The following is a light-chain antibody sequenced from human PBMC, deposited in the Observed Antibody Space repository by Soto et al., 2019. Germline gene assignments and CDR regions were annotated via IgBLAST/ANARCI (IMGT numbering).Light chain of an antibody. CDR3: QQVNSYPIT. Sequence: SQLTQSASSLSASVACTLGITCLASKAIGSSFAWYQQKPGKVPKVLIYGASTLQTGVPSRFSGSGSGTEFTLTITSLQPEDFATYYCQQVNSYPITFGQGTRLEIK. CDR2: GAS. V-gene: IGKV1-9*01. CDR1: KAIGSS. J-gene: IGKJ5*01.